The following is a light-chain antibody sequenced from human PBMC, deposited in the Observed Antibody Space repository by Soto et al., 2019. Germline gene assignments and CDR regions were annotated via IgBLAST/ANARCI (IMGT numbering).Light chain of an antibody. CDR2: AAS. V-gene: IGKV1-8*01. CDR3: QQYYSYPLT. CDR1: QGISSY. Sequence: IRITQSPSALPASTRHTPTITCRASQGISSYLAWYQQKPGKAPKLLIYAASTLQSGVPSRFSGSGSGTDFTLTISCLQSEDFATYYCQQYYSYPLTFGGGTKVDIK. J-gene: IGKJ4*01.